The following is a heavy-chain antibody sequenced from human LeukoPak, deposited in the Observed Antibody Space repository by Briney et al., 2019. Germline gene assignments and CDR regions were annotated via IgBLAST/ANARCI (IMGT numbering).Heavy chain of an antibody. Sequence: PSETLSLTCTVSGGSISSGDHYWSWIRQPPGKGLEWIGYIYYSGNTYYNPSLKSRVTILVDTSKNQFSLKLSSVTAADTAVYYRVTSGYSSGWYGVVEFWGQGTLVTVSS. J-gene: IGHJ4*02. CDR1: GGSISSGDHY. D-gene: IGHD6-19*01. V-gene: IGHV4-30-4*01. CDR3: VTSGYSSGWYGVVEF. CDR2: IYYSGNT.